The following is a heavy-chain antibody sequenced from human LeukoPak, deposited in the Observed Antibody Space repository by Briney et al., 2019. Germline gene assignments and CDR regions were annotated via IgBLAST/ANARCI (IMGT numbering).Heavy chain of an antibody. CDR3: ARVLGGYSYGFDY. Sequence: PGGSLRLSCAASGFTLSSYWMSWVRQAPGKGLEGVANIKQDGSEKYYVDPVKGRFTISRDNAKNSLYLQMNSLRAEDTAVYYCARVLGGYSYGFDYWGQGTLVTVSS. D-gene: IGHD5-18*01. CDR2: IKQDGSEK. V-gene: IGHV3-7*03. J-gene: IGHJ4*02. CDR1: GFTLSSYW.